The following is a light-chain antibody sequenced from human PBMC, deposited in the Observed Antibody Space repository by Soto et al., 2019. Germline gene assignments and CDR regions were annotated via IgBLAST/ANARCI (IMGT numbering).Light chain of an antibody. Sequence: QSALTQPPSASGSPGQSVTISCTGTSSDVGGYNYVSWFQQHPGKAPKLIIHEVNQRPSGVPDRFSGSKSGNTASLTVSGLQAEDEGNYYCSSHGGYNNVVFGTGTKVTVL. V-gene: IGLV2-8*01. J-gene: IGLJ1*01. CDR1: SSDVGGYNY. CDR2: EVN. CDR3: SSHGGYNNVV.